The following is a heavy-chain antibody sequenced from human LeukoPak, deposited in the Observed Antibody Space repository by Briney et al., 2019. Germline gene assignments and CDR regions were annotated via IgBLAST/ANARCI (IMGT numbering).Heavy chain of an antibody. CDR1: GYTFTGYY. CDR2: INPNSGGT. CDR3: ASAVVPAAIRPYYYGMDV. D-gene: IGHD2-2*02. V-gene: IGHV1-2*02. J-gene: IGHJ6*02. Sequence: ASVKVSCKASGYTFTGYYMHWVRQAPGQGLEWTGWINPNSGGTNYAQKFQGRVTMTRDTSISTAYMELSRLRSDDTAVYYCASAVVPAAIRPYYYGMDVWGQGTTVTVSS.